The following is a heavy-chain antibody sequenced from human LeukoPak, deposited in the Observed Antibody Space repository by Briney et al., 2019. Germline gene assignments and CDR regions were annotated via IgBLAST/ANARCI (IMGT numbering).Heavy chain of an antibody. Sequence: PGGSLTLLCAPSGFSLSSYAMRWVRHARGEGLECVSAIRDSGGSTYYADSVKGRFTISRDNSKNTIYLQMNSLRAEDTAIYYCAKAGDATSPGGSFDSWGQGTLVTVST. D-gene: IGHD3-16*01. CDR1: GFSLSSYA. J-gene: IGHJ4*02. V-gene: IGHV3-23*01. CDR3: AKAGDATSPGGSFDS. CDR2: IRDSGGST.